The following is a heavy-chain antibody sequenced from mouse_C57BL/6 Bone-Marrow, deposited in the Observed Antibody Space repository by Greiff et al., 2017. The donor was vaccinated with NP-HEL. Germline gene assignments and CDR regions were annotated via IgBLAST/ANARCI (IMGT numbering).Heavy chain of an antibody. D-gene: IGHD2-1*01. V-gene: IGHV1-81*01. CDR2: IYPRSGNT. CDR3: ARRGLLWSFDY. Sequence: QVQLQQSGAELARPGASVKLSCKASGYTFTSYGISWVKQRTGQGLEWIGEIYPRSGNTYYNEKFKGKATLTADKSSSTAYMELRSLTSEDSAVYLCARRGLLWSFDYGGQGTTLTVSA. J-gene: IGHJ2*01. CDR1: GYTFTSYG.